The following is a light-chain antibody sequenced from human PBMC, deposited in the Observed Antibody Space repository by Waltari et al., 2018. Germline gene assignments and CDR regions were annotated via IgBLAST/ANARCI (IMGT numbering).Light chain of an antibody. V-gene: IGKV3-20*01. CDR2: YAS. CDR1: QSVHRY. CDR3: QHYLRLPAT. Sequence: EIVLTQSPGTPSLSPGERATLSCRASQSVHRYLAWYQQKPGQAPRLLIYYASTRATGSPDRFSGSGSGTDFSLTISRLEPEDYAVYHCQHYLRLPATFGQGTKVEIK. J-gene: IGKJ1*01.